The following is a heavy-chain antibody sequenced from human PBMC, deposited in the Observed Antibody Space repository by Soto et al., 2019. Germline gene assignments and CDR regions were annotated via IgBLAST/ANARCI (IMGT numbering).Heavy chain of an antibody. CDR3: AFLRGFALSTSNNYY. D-gene: IGHD3-10*01. V-gene: IGHV4-34*01. J-gene: IGHJ6*01. CDR1: GTRFSGHF. Sequence: SETLSLPCALYGTRFSGHFCRWILHPPRKGLEWIGEINHSGSTNYNPSLKSRVTISVDTSKNQFSLKLSSVTAADTAVYYSAFLRGFALSTSNNYY. CDR2: INHSGST.